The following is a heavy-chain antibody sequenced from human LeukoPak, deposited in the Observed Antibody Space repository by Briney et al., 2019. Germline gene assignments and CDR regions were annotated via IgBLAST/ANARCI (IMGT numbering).Heavy chain of an antibody. Sequence: SETLSLTCTVSGGSISSYCWSWIRQPPGKGLEWIGYIYYSGSTNYNPSLKSRVTISVDTSKNQFSLKLSSVTAADTAVYYCARSIGVVTNFDYWGQGTLVTVSS. V-gene: IGHV4-59*01. J-gene: IGHJ4*02. CDR3: ARSIGVVTNFDY. CDR2: IYYSGST. CDR1: GGSISSYC. D-gene: IGHD3-3*01.